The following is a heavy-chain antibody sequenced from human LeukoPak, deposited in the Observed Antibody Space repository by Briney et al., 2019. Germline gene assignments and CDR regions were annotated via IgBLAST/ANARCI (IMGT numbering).Heavy chain of an antibody. CDR1: GGSISGYY. Sequence: SQTLSLTCTVSGGSISGYYWSWIRQPPGKGLEWIGFVSYSGTTTVNPSLKRRVTISVDTSKNQFSLIPNSLTTADTAVYYCARDAGFGRTLYWGQGTLVTVSS. CDR2: VSYSGTT. D-gene: IGHD3-10*01. J-gene: IGHJ4*02. CDR3: ARDAGFGRTLY. V-gene: IGHV4-59*01.